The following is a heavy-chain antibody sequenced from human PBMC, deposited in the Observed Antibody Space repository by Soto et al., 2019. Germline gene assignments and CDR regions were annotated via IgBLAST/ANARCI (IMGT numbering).Heavy chain of an antibody. CDR2: IRSKAYGGTT. CDR1: GFTFSSYA. V-gene: IGHV3-49*04. Sequence: PGGSLRLSCAASGFTFSSYAMSWVRQAPGKGLEWVGFIRSKAYGGTTHYAASVKGRFTISRDDSKSIAYLQMNSLKTEDTAVYYCSTNYYDSSGYDNWFDPWGQGTLVTVSS. J-gene: IGHJ5*02. CDR3: STNYYDSSGYDNWFDP. D-gene: IGHD3-22*01.